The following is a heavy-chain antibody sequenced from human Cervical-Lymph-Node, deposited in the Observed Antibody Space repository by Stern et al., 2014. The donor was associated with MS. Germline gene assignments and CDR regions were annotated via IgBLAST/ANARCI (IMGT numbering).Heavy chain of an antibody. CDR3: TSGSYYGFDGFDI. Sequence: VQLVESGGGVVQPGRSLRLSCAASGFIFSSCTMHWVRQAPGKGLEWVATISYDGNNEDYADSVKGRFTISRDNSKNTLYLQMNSLRPNDTALYYCTSGSYYGFDGFDIWGQGTMVTVSS. J-gene: IGHJ3*02. V-gene: IGHV3-30*04. CDR2: ISYDGNNE. CDR1: GFIFSSCT. D-gene: IGHD1-26*01.